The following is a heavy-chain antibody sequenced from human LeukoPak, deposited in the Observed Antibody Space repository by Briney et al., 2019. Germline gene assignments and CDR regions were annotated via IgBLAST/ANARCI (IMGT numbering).Heavy chain of an antibody. CDR1: GGSISSSTYY. D-gene: IGHD2-15*01. V-gene: IGHV4-39*07. CDR3: ARGAWNYCSGGSCSGRRAFDI. CDR2: ISYSGST. J-gene: IGHJ3*02. Sequence: SETLSLTCTVSGGSISSSTYYWGWIRQPPGKGLEWIGSISYSGSTFYNPSLKSRVIISGDTSKNQFSLKLSSVTAADTAVYYCARGAWNYCSGGSCSGRRAFDIWGQGTMVTVSS.